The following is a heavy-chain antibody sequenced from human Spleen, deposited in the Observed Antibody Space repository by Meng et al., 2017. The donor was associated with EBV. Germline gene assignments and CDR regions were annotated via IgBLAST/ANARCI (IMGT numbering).Heavy chain of an antibody. D-gene: IGHD3-10*02. Sequence: QGRLQESGPGLVKPSGTLSLTCGVSRGSISSHNKWNWVRQSPERGLEWIGEISHGGSTNYNPSLRSRVTMSVDKSKNQFSLNLTSVTAADTAVYYCASRVPPYYYDYWGRGTLVTASS. CDR3: ASRVPPYYYDY. CDR2: ISHGGST. V-gene: IGHV4-4*02. J-gene: IGHJ4*02. CDR1: RGSISSHNK.